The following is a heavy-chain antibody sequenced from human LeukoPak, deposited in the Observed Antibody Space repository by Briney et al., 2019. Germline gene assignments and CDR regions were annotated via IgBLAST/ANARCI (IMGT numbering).Heavy chain of an antibody. CDR3: SRGLDSRKLGY. V-gene: IGHV4-31*03. J-gene: IGHJ4*02. Sequence: SETLSLTCTVSGAPFNSDDQYWNWIRQSPGKDLEWIGSIHPSGMLYNNPSLESRVTMSRDTSKNQFSLNLNSVTAADTAVYFCSRGLDSRKLGYWGQGILVTVSS. CDR1: GAPFNSDDQY. CDR2: IHPSGML. D-gene: IGHD3-22*01.